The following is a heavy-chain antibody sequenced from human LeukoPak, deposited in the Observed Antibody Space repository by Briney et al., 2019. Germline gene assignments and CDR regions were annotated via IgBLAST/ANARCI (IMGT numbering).Heavy chain of an antibody. V-gene: IGHV3-30*02. CDR3: AKDNDYSNSWIDY. D-gene: IGHD6-13*01. CDR2: IRFDGSNI. J-gene: IGHJ4*02. Sequence: GGSLRLSCAASGFTFSSYGMHGVSQAPGKGLEWVAFIRFDGSNIYYADSVKGRFTISRDNSKNTLYLQMNSLRAEDTAIYYCAKDNDYSNSWIDYWGQGTLVTVSS. CDR1: GFTFSSYG.